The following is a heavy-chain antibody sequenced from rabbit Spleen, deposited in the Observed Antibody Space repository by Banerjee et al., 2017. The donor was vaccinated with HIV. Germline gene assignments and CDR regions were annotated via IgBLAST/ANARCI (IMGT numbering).Heavy chain of an antibody. CDR1: GVSFSSSYW. D-gene: IGHD8-1*01. CDR3: ARDTGTSFSTYGMDL. V-gene: IGHV1S40*01. CDR2: IYAGSSGSS. J-gene: IGHJ6*01. Sequence: QSLEESGGDLVKPGASLTLTCTASGVSFSSSYWICWVRQAPGKGLEWIACIYAGSSGSSYYASWAKGRFTCSKASSTTVTLQMTSLTAADTATYFCARDTGTSFSTYGMDLWGQGTLVTVS.